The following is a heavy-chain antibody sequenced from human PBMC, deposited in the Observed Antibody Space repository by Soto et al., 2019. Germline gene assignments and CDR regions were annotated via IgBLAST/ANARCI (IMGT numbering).Heavy chain of an antibody. V-gene: IGHV4-59*01. Sequence: SETLSLTCTVSGGSISSYYWSWIRQPPGKGLEWIGYIYYSGSTNYNPSLKSRVTISVDTSKNQFSLKLSSVTAADTAVYYCARLRFLEFYFDYWGQGTLVTVSS. CDR1: GGSISSYY. CDR2: IYYSGST. D-gene: IGHD3-3*01. CDR3: ARLRFLEFYFDY. J-gene: IGHJ4*02.